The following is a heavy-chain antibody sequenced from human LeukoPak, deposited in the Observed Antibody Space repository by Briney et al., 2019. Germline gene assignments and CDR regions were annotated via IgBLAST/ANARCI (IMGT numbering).Heavy chain of an antibody. CDR3: ASSGTSDSSAFDIDY. CDR1: GYTFSNYG. V-gene: IGHV1-18*01. Sequence: ASVKVSCKTSGYTFSNYGITWVRQAPGQGLEWMGWISAYNGNTNYAQKLQGRVTMTTDTSTSTAYIELRSLRSDDTAVYYCASSGTSDSSAFDIDYWGQGTLVTVSS. J-gene: IGHJ4*02. CDR2: ISAYNGNT. D-gene: IGHD3-22*01.